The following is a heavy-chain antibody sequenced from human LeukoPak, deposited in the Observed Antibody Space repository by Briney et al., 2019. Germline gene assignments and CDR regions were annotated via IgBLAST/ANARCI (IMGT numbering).Heavy chain of an antibody. CDR3: ARDRGKYYDSSGYYFGY. J-gene: IGHJ4*02. CDR2: IWYDGSNK. V-gene: IGHV3-33*01. Sequence: PGRSLRLSCAAPGFTFSSYGMHWVRQAPGKGLEWVAVIWYDGSNKYYADSVKGRFTISRDNSKNTLYLQMNSLRAEDTAVYYCARDRGKYYDSSGYYFGYWGQGTLVTVSS. D-gene: IGHD3-22*01. CDR1: GFTFSSYG.